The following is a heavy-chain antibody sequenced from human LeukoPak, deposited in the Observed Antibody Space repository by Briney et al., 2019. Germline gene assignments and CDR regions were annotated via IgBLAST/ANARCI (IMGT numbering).Heavy chain of an antibody. D-gene: IGHD6-13*01. CDR2: IYYSGGT. CDR1: GGSISSYY. J-gene: IGHJ4*02. Sequence: SETLSLTCTVSGGSISSYYWSWVRQPPGKGLEWVGYIYYSGGTNYNPSLKSRVTISVDTSKNQFSLKLSSVTAADTAVYYCARDGASSWYRYFDYWGQGTLVTVSS. CDR3: ARDGASSWYRYFDY. V-gene: IGHV4-59*01.